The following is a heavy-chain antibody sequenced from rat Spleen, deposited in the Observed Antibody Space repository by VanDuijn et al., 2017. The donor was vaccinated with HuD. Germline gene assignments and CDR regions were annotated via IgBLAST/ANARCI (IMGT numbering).Heavy chain of an antibody. Sequence: EVQLVESDGGLVQPGRSLKLSCAASGFTFSDYYMAWVRQAPTKGLEWVATISYDGITTYYRDSVRGRFTISSDSARSTLYLQMDSLRSEDTATYYCARRGQLDYWGQGSLVTVSS. CDR2: ISYDGITT. V-gene: IGHV5-29*01. D-gene: IGHD3-6*01. J-gene: IGHJ3*01. CDR3: ARRGQLDY. CDR1: GFTFSDYY.